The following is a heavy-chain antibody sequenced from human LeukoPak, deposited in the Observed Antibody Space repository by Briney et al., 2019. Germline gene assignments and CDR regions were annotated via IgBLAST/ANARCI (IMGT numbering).Heavy chain of an antibody. CDR3: ARPRYCSGGSCYSGGLFDY. CDR2: MNPNSGNT. J-gene: IGHJ4*02. Sequence: ASVKVSCKASGYTSTSYDINWVRQATGQGLEWMGWMNPNSGNTGYAQKFQGRVTMTRNTSISTAYMELSSLRSEDTAVYYCARPRYCSGGSCYSGGLFDYWGQGTLVTVSS. V-gene: IGHV1-8*01. CDR1: GYTSTSYD. D-gene: IGHD2-15*01.